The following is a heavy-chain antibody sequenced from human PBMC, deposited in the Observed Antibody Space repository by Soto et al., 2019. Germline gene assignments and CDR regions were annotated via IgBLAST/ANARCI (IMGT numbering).Heavy chain of an antibody. CDR1: GGSISDTRW. D-gene: IGHD4-4*01. V-gene: IGHV4-4*02. CDR2: ISLSGPT. CDR3: AGGRDYSNFIPSVGLDF. Sequence: QVQLQESGPGLVRPSGTLSLTCAVSGGSISDTRWWSWVRQPPGKGLEWIGEISLSGPTNYNPSLKSRVTFSLDMSKNLFSLSLTSVSAADTAVYYCAGGRDYSNFIPSVGLDFWGQGTLVTVSS. J-gene: IGHJ4*02.